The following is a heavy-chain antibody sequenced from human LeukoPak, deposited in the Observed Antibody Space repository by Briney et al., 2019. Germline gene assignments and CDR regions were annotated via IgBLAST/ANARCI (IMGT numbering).Heavy chain of an antibody. CDR1: GFTFTNYG. CDR2: TSYDGNNK. V-gene: IGHV3-30*18. Sequence: PGKSLRLSCAASGFTFTNYGMHWVRQAPGKGLDWVAVTSYDGNNKYYTDSVKGRFTISRDNSKNTLYLQMNSLRTEDTAVYFCAKATEGRLGEFIDYWGQGTLVTVSS. D-gene: IGHD3-16*01. J-gene: IGHJ4*02. CDR3: AKATEGRLGEFIDY.